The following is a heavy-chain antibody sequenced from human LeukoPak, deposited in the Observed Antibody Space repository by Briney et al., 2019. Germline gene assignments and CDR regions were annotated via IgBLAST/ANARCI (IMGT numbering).Heavy chain of an antibody. CDR3: ARSKDTLTGYCFDY. V-gene: IGHV4-59*01. J-gene: IGHJ4*02. D-gene: IGHD3-9*01. CDR1: GGSIRSYY. Sequence: SQTLSLTCTVSGGSIRSYYWSWIRQPPGKGLEWVGYIYNSGSTSYNPSLKSRVTISVDTSKNQFSLKVTSVTAADTAVYYCARSKDTLTGYCFDYWGQGTLVTVSS. CDR2: IYNSGST.